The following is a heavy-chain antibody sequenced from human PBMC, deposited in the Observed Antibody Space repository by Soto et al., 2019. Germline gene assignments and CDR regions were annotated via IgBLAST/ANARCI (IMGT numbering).Heavy chain of an antibody. CDR2: ISYDGSNK. D-gene: IGHD3-3*01. CDR1: GFTFSSYA. J-gene: IGHJ5*02. V-gene: IGHV3-30-3*01. CDR3: ASDGLPYYDFWSGYGWFDP. Sequence: GGSLRLSCAASGFTFSSYAMHWVRQAPGKGLEWVAVISYDGSNKYYADSVKGRFTISRDNSKNKLYLQMNSLRAEDMAVYYCASDGLPYYDFWSGYGWFDPWGQGTLVTVSS.